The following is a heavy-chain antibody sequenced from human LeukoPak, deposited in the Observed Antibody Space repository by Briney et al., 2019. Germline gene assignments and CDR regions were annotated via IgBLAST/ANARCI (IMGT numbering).Heavy chain of an antibody. CDR2: IYPDDSDT. CDR3: ARRSRSGWGDLDY. V-gene: IGHV5-51*01. J-gene: IGHJ4*02. Sequence: GESLEISCKASGYSFTNFWIGWVRQMPGKGLEWMGIIYPDDSDTRYSPSFQGQVTISADKSITTAYLQWSSLKASDTAMYYCARRSRSGWGDLDYWGQGTLVTVSS. D-gene: IGHD6-19*01. CDR1: GYSFTNFW.